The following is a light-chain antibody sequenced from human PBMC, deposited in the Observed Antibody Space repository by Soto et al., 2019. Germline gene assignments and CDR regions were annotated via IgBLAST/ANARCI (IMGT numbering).Light chain of an antibody. CDR3: QQLNSYPYT. Sequence: DIQLTQSPSFLSGSVGDRVTITCRASQGINSYLAWYQQKPGKAPKLLIYAASTLQSGVPSRFSGSGSGAEFTLTISSLQPADFATYYCQQLNSYPYTFGQGTKLEIK. J-gene: IGKJ2*01. V-gene: IGKV1-9*01. CDR2: AAS. CDR1: QGINSY.